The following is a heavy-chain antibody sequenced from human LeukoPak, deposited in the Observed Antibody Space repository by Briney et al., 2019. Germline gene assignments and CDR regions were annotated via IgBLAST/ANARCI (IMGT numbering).Heavy chain of an antibody. Sequence: GGSLRLSCAASGFTFSSYGMHWVRQAPGKGLEWVAVISYDGSNKYYADSVKGRFTISRDNSKNTLYLQMNSLRAEDTAVYYCARGRYIGTFFMYYYDSSGYSDPFDYWGQGTLVTVSS. V-gene: IGHV3-30*03. J-gene: IGHJ4*02. CDR1: GFTFSSYG. CDR2: ISYDGSNK. CDR3: ARGRYIGTFFMYYYDSSGYSDPFDY. D-gene: IGHD3-22*01.